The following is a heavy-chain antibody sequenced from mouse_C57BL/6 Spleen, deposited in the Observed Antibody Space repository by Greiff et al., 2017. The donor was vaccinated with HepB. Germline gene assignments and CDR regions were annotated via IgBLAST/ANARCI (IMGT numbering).Heavy chain of an antibody. J-gene: IGHJ1*03. CDR3: AAIYYGNHWYFDV. Sequence: EVKLVESEGGLVQPGSSMKLSCTASGFTFSDYYMAWVRQVPEKGLEWVANINYDGSSTYYLDSLKSRFIISRDNAKNILYLQMSSLKSEDTATYYCAAIYYGNHWYFDVWGTGTTVTVSS. V-gene: IGHV5-16*01. D-gene: IGHD2-1*01. CDR2: INYDGSST. CDR1: GFTFSDYY.